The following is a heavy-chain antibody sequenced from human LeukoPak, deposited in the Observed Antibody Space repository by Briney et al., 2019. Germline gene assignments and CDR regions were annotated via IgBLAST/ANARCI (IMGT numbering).Heavy chain of an antibody. CDR1: GFTFSSYA. J-gene: IGHJ4*02. D-gene: IGHD3-10*01. CDR3: VKGRVSGSGSYYNAPFDY. Sequence: GGSLRLSCAAPGFTFSSYAMHWVRQAPGKGLEYVSAISSSGDSTYNADPVKGRFTISRDNSKDTLYLQMSSLRAGDTAVYFCVKGRVSGSGSYYNAPFDYWGQGTLVTVSS. V-gene: IGHV3-64D*06. CDR2: ISSSGDST.